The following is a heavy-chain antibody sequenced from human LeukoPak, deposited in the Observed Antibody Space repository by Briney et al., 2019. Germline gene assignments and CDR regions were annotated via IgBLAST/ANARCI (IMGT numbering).Heavy chain of an antibody. V-gene: IGHV3-73*01. J-gene: IGHJ4*02. CDR3: TRHGSGIASFDY. Sequence: GGSLRLSCAASGFTFSGSAMHWVRQASGKGLEWVGRIRSKAESYATAYVASVKGRFTISRDDSKNTAYLQMNRLKIEDTAVYYCTRHGSGIASFDYWGQGILVTVSS. D-gene: IGHD3-10*01. CDR1: GFTFSGSA. CDR2: IRSKAESYAT.